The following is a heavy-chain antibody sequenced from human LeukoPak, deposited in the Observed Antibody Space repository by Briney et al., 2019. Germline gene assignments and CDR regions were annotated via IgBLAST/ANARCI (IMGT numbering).Heavy chain of an antibody. CDR1: GFTFDDYA. CDR2: ISWNSGSI. J-gene: IGHJ4*02. CDR3: AKGYSSGWYNYYFDY. V-gene: IGHV3-9*01. Sequence: GGSLRLSCAASGFTFDDYAMHWVRQAPGKGLEWVSGISWNSGSIGYADSVKGRFTISRDNAMNSLYLQMNSLRAEDTALYYCAKGYSSGWYNYYFDYWGQGTLVTVSS. D-gene: IGHD6-19*01.